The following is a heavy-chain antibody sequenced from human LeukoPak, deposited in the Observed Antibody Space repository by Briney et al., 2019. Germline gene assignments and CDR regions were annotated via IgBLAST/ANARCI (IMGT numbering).Heavy chain of an antibody. V-gene: IGHV3-66*01. D-gene: IGHD1-20*01. Sequence: GGSLRLSCAASGFTVSSNYMSWVRQAPGKGLEWVSVIYSGGSTYYADSVKGRFTISRDNSKNTLYLQMNSLRAEDTAVYYCARDFRSYNWNLYYYYYMDVWGKGTTVTVSS. J-gene: IGHJ6*03. CDR1: GFTVSSNY. CDR2: IYSGGST. CDR3: ARDFRSYNWNLYYYYYMDV.